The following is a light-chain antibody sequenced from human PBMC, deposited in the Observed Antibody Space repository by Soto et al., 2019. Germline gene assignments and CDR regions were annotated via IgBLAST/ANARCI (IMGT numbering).Light chain of an antibody. CDR1: QSVLYSSNNLNY. Sequence: DIVMTQSPDSLAVSLGERATINCKSSQSVLYSSNNLNYLAWYQQKPGQVPKLLIYRASTRESGVPDRFSGSGSGTAFTLTISSLQAEDVAVYFCQQYYSTPFTFGPGNKVDLK. CDR2: RAS. J-gene: IGKJ3*01. V-gene: IGKV4-1*01. CDR3: QQYYSTPFT.